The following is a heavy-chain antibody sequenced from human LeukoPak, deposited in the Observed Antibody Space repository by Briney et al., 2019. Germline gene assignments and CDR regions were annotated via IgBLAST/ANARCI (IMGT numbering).Heavy chain of an antibody. Sequence: PSETLSLTCTVSGYSISSGYYWGWIRQPPGKGLEWIGSIYHSGSTYYNPSLKSRVTISVDTSKNQFSLKLSSVTAADTAVYYCASSQAAAIRNWGQGTLVTVSS. D-gene: IGHD2-2*02. V-gene: IGHV4-38-2*02. J-gene: IGHJ4*02. CDR3: ASSQAAAIRN. CDR1: GYSISSGYY. CDR2: IYHSGST.